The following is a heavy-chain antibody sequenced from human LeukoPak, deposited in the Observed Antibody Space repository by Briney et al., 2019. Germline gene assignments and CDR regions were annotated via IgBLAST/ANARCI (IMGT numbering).Heavy chain of an antibody. CDR3: ARDLAVAATGYEIDY. D-gene: IGHD6-19*01. V-gene: IGHV3-11*04. J-gene: IGHJ4*02. CDR1: GFTFSDYY. CDR2: ISSSGSTI. Sequence: PGGSLRLSCAASGFTFSDYYLSWIRQAPGKGLEGVSYISSSGSTIYYADSVKGRFTISRDNAKNSLYLQMNSLRAEDTAVYYCARDLAVAATGYEIDYWGQGTLVTVSS.